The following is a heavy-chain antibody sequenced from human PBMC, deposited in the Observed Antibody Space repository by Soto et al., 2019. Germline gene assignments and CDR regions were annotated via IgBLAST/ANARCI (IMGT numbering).Heavy chain of an antibody. D-gene: IGHD4-17*01. Sequence: ASVKVSCKASGYTFTSYDINWVRQATGQGLEWMGWMNPNSGNTGYAQKFQGRVTMTRNTSTSTAYMELSSLRSEDTAVYYCAREDRADYGDYDNNYYYYGMDVWGQGTTVTVSS. CDR1: GYTFTSYD. CDR2: MNPNSGNT. CDR3: AREDRADYGDYDNNYYYYGMDV. J-gene: IGHJ6*02. V-gene: IGHV1-8*01.